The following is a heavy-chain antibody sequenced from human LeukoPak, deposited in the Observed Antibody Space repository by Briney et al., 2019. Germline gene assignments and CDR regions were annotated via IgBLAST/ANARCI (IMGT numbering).Heavy chain of an antibody. CDR3: ARAIVATISFDF. D-gene: IGHD5-12*01. Sequence: SQTLSLTCSVSGDFISSGGYYWSWIRQHPGKGLEWIGYIYYSGNTYYNPSLKSRVTISVDTSKKQFSLKLTSVTAADTAVYYCARAIVATISFDFWGQGTLVTVSS. CDR2: IYYSGNT. CDR1: GDFISSGGYY. J-gene: IGHJ4*02. V-gene: IGHV4-31*03.